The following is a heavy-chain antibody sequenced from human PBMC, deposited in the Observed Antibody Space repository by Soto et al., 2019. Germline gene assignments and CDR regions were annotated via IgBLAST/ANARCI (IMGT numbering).Heavy chain of an antibody. CDR2: IIPIFGTA. D-gene: IGHD6-13*01. V-gene: IGHV1-69*13. CDR3: AREGSSSSHTYYYGMDV. CDR1: GGTFSSYA. Sequence: SMKVSCKASGGTFSSYAISWVRQAPGQGLEWMGGIIPIFGTANYAQKFQGRVAITADESTSTAYMELSSLRSEDTAVYYCAREGSSSSHTYYYGMDVWGQGTTVTVSS. J-gene: IGHJ6*02.